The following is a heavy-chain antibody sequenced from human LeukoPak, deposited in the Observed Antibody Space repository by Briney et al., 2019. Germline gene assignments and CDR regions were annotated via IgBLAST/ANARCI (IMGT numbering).Heavy chain of an antibody. J-gene: IGHJ4*02. CDR2: ISGSGGST. CDR3: AKDPGYSGYENYFDY. V-gene: IGHV3-23*01. CDR1: GFTFSSYG. Sequence: GGSLRLSCAASGFTFSSYGMSWVRQAPGKGLEWVSAISGSGGSTYYADSVKGRFTISRDNSKNTLYLQMNSLRAEDTAVYYCAKDPGYSGYENYFDYWGQGTLVTVSS. D-gene: IGHD5-12*01.